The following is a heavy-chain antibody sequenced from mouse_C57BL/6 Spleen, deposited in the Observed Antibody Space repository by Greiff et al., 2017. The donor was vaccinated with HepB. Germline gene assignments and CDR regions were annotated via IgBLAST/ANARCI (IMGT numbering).Heavy chain of an antibody. CDR1: GYTFTSYW. CDR2: IDPSDSYT. Sequence: QVQLQQPGAELVMPGASVKLSCKASGYTFTSYWMHWVKQRPGQGLEWIGEIDPSDSYTNYNQKFKGKSTLTVDKSSSTAYMQLSSLTSEDSAVYCGARLPLYRYFDVWGTGTTVTVSS. J-gene: IGHJ1*03. V-gene: IGHV1-69*01. CDR3: ARLPLYRYFDV.